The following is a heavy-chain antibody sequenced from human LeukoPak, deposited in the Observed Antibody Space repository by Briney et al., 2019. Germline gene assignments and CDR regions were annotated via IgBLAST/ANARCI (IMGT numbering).Heavy chain of an antibody. V-gene: IGHV4-59*01. CDR1: GGSISGYY. Sequence: SETLSLTCTVSGGSISGYYWSWIRQPPGKGLEWIGYIYYSGSTDYNPSLKSRVTISVDTSKNQFSLKLSSVTAADTAVYYCARGWGYFDYWDQGTLVTVSS. CDR2: IYYSGST. J-gene: IGHJ4*02. CDR3: ARGWGYFDY. D-gene: IGHD3-16*01.